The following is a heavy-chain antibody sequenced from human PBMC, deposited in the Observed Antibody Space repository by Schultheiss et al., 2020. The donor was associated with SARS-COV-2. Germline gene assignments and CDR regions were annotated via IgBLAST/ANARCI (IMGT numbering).Heavy chain of an antibody. CDR3: ARDRESSSWSFGMDV. CDR1: GYTFTSYG. Sequence: ASVKVSCKASGYTFTSYGISWVRQAPGQGLEWMGWISAYNGNTNYAQKFQGRVTMTTDTSTSTAYMELRSLRSDDTAVYYCARDRESSSWSFGMDVWGQGTTVTVSS. D-gene: IGHD6-13*01. CDR2: ISAYNGNT. J-gene: IGHJ6*02. V-gene: IGHV1-18*04.